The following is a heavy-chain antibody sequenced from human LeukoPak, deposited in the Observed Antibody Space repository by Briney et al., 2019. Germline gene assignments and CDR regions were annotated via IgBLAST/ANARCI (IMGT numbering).Heavy chain of an antibody. Sequence: GSLRLSCAASGFPFSSYGMHWVRQAPGKGLEWVALIWYDGTNKYYADSVKGRFTISRDNSKNTLYLQMNSLSAEDTAVYYCVTTSSDPQDSSGYLGYWGQGTLVTVSS. D-gene: IGHD3-22*01. V-gene: IGHV3-33*01. CDR1: GFPFSSYG. CDR2: IWYDGTNK. CDR3: VTTSSDPQDSSGYLGY. J-gene: IGHJ4*02.